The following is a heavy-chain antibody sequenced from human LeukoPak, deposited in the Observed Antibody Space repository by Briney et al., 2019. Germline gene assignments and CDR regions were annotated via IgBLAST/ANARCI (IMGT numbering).Heavy chain of an antibody. Sequence: VASVKVSCKVSGYTFTVYYMHWVQQAPGKGLEWMGLVDPEDGETIYAEKFQGRVTITADTSTDTAYMELSSLRSEDTAVYYCATGPNWGFAFWGQGTLVTVSS. J-gene: IGHJ4*02. CDR3: ATGPNWGFAF. V-gene: IGHV1-69-2*01. CDR2: VDPEDGET. CDR1: GYTFTVYY. D-gene: IGHD7-27*01.